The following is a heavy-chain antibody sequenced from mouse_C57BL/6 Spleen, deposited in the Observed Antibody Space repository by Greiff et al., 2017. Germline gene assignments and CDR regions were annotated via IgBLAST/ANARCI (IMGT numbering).Heavy chain of an antibody. J-gene: IGHJ4*01. CDR3: ARARRYYYAMDY. CDR1: GYSITSGYY. V-gene: IGHV3-6*01. CDR2: ISYDGSN. Sequence: EVQLVESGPGLVKPSQSLSLTCSVTGYSITSGYYWNWIRQFPGNKLEWMGYISYDGSNNYNPSLKNRISITRDTSKNQFFLKLNSVTTEDTATYYCARARRYYYAMDYWGQGTSVTVSS.